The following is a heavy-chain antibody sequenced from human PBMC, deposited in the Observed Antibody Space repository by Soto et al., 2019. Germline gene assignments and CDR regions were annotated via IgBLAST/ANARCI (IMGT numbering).Heavy chain of an antibody. Sequence: QVQLVQSGAEVKKPGASVKVSCKASGYTFTSYAMHCVRQAPGQRLEWMGWINAGNGNTKYSQKFQARVTITRDTAASTAYREPGSLRSEDTAVYYCARDVGATGDWGQGTVVTVSS. CDR3: ARDVGATGD. CDR1: GYTFTSYA. CDR2: INAGNGNT. J-gene: IGHJ4*02. D-gene: IGHD1-26*01. V-gene: IGHV1-3*01.